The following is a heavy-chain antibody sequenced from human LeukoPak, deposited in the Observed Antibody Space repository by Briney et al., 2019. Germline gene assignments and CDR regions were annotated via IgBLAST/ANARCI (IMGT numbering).Heavy chain of an antibody. Sequence: PGRSLRLSCAASGFTFSSYGMHWVRQPPGKGLEWVAVISYDGSNKYYADSVKGRFTISRDNSKNTLYLQMNSLGAEDTAVYYCAKGPYGDYDYRGRGTLATVPS. J-gene: IGHJ4*02. CDR1: GFTFSSYG. D-gene: IGHD4-17*01. CDR2: ISYDGSNK. CDR3: AKGPYGDYDY. V-gene: IGHV3-30*18.